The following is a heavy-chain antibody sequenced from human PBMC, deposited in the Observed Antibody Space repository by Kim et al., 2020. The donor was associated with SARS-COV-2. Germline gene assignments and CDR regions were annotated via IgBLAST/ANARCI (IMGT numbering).Heavy chain of an antibody. CDR2: IYHSGST. D-gene: IGHD6-19*01. Sequence: SETLSLTCAVSGGSISSSNWWSWVRQPPGKGLEWIGEIYHSGSTNYNPSLKSRVTISVDKSKNQFSLKLSSVTAADTAVYYCARVGSTGYSSGPGDYWGQGTLVTVSS. CDR1: GGSISSSNW. J-gene: IGHJ4*02. V-gene: IGHV4-4*02. CDR3: ARVGSTGYSSGPGDY.